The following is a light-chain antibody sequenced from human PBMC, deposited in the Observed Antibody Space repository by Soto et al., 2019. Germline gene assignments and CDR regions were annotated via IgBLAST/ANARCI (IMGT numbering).Light chain of an antibody. V-gene: IGKV1-13*02. CDR3: QQYNSYSRT. J-gene: IGKJ1*01. CDR1: QDIKTY. CDR2: DAS. Sequence: AIQLTQSPSSLSASIGDRVSITCRASQDIKTYVAWYQQKPGKAPKLLIYDASSLESGVPSRFSGSGSGTEFTLTISSLQPDDFATYYCQQYNSYSRTFGQGTKVEIK.